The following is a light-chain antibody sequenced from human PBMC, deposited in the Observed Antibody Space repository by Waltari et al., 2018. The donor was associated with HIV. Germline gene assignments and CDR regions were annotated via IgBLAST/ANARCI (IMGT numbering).Light chain of an antibody. CDR3: QQYDNWPWT. Sequence: EIVMTQSPATLSVSPGERATLSCRASQSIDNNLAWYQQKPGQAPRLLIYGASTRATGIPARFSGSGSGTDLTLSISSLQSEDFAVYYCQQYDNWPWTFGQGTSVDLK. V-gene: IGKV3-15*01. CDR1: QSIDNN. J-gene: IGKJ1*01. CDR2: GAS.